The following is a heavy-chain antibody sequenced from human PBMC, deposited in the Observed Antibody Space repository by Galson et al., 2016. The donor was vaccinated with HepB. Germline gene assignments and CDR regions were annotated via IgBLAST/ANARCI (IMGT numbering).Heavy chain of an antibody. CDR3: ARDFCTCVSCNHALGH. D-gene: IGHD2-8*02. CDR2: INTGTPGDT. Sequence: SVKVSCKASGYSFSSYGISWVRQAPGQGLEWMAWINTGTPGDTLYAQSLQGRLTLTTDPSTTTAYMNLRSLGSDDTAVYFCARDFCTCVSCNHALGHWGQGTLVTVSS. CDR1: GYSFSSYG. V-gene: IGHV1-18*01. J-gene: IGHJ4*02.